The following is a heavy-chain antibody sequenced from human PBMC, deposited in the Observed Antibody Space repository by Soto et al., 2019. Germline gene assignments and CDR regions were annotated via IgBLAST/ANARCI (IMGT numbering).Heavy chain of an antibody. CDR1: GFTVSSNY. J-gene: IGHJ6*02. CDR3: ARAGYYGSERYGMDV. CDR2: IYSGGST. D-gene: IGHD3-10*01. V-gene: IGHV3-53*02. Sequence: EVQLVETGGGLMQPGGSLRLSCAASGFTVSSNYMSWVRQAPGKGLEWVSVIYSGGSTYYADSVKGRFTISRDNSKNTLFLQINSLRAEDTAVYYCARAGYYGSERYGMDVWGQGTTVTVSS.